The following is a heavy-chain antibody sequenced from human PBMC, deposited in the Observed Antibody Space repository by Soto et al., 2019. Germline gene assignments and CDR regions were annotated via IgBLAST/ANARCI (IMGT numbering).Heavy chain of an antibody. V-gene: IGHV1-69*13. Sequence: ASVTVSCKASGGTFSSYAISWVRQAPGQGLEWMGGIIPIFGTANYAQKFQGRVTITADESTSTAYMELSSLRSEDTAVYYCARASDHSSGYPYYYYYGMDVWGQGTTVTVSS. CDR3: ARASDHSSGYPYYYYYGMDV. CDR1: GGTFSSYA. CDR2: IIPIFGTA. D-gene: IGHD3-22*01. J-gene: IGHJ6*02.